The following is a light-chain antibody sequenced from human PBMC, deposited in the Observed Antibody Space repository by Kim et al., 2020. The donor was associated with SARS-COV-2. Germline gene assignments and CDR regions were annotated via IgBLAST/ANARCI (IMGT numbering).Light chain of an antibody. CDR3: QQRAIWPLT. V-gene: IGKV3-11*01. CDR1: QSVASY. Sequence: EVLLTQSPATLSLSPGERATLSCRASQSVASYLAWYQQKPGQPPRLLTYGASNRATGIPARFSGGGSGTEFTLTISSLEPEDFALYFCQQRAIWPLTFGGGTKVEIK. J-gene: IGKJ4*01. CDR2: GAS.